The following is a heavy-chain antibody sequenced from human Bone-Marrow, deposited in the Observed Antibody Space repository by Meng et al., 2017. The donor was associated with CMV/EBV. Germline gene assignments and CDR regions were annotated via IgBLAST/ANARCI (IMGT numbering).Heavy chain of an antibody. D-gene: IGHD4-11*01. CDR3: ARGYDYSCFDY. J-gene: IGHJ4*02. V-gene: IGHV3-23*01. Sequence: GGSLRLSCAASGYTLSSFSDYAMSWVRQAPGKGLEWVSAVSGSGGITDYADSVKGRFTISRDNSKNTLYLQMNSLRAEDTAVYYCARGYDYSCFDYWGQGTLVTVSS. CDR2: VSGSGGIT. CDR1: GYTLSSFSDYA.